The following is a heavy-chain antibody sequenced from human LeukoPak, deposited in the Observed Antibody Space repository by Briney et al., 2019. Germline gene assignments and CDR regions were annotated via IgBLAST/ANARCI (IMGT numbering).Heavy chain of an antibody. J-gene: IGHJ4*02. V-gene: IGHV3-48*04. CDR1: GFTFSNYN. CDR2: ISKSSSTI. D-gene: IGHD4-11*01. CDR3: TRAPRDSRYAIFDF. Sequence: GGSLRLSCAASGFTFSNYNMNWVRQAPGKGLEWVSYISKSSSTIYYADSVKGRFTISRDNAKSSLFLQMNSLRAEDTAVYYCTRAPRDSRYAIFDFWGQGTLVTVSS.